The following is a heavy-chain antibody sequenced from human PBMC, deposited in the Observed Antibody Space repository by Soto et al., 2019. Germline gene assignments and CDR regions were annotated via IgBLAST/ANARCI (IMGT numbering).Heavy chain of an antibody. CDR3: AKGDRVAAAAKFDY. D-gene: IGHD6-13*01. Sequence: GGSLRLSCAASGFTFSAFAMGWVRQAPGKGLEWGSAISGSGVSTYYTDSVKGRFTISRDNSKNTLYLQMNSLGGEDTAIYYCAKGDRVAAAAKFDYWGQGTLVTVSS. CDR1: GFTFSAFA. V-gene: IGHV3-23*01. J-gene: IGHJ4*02. CDR2: ISGSGVST.